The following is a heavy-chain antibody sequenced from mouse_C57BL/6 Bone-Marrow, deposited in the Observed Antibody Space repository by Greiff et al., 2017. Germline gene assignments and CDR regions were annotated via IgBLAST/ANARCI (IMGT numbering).Heavy chain of an antibody. V-gene: IGHV14-3*01. Sequence: EVKVVESGAELARPGASVKLSCKASGYTFTSYGISWVKQRTGQGLEWIGRIDPANGNTKYAPKFQGKATITADTSSNTAYLQLSSLTSEDTAIYYCAREGVYYDYDYAMDYWGQGTSVTVSS. J-gene: IGHJ4*01. CDR3: AREGVYYDYDYAMDY. CDR2: IDPANGNT. D-gene: IGHD2-4*01. CDR1: GYTFTSYG.